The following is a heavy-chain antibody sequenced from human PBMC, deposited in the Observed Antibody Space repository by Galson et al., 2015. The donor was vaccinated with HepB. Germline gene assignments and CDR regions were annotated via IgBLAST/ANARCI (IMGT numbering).Heavy chain of an antibody. J-gene: IGHJ3*02. CDR3: ASTERADIGARQGAFDI. CDR1: GGTFSSYT. Sequence: SVKVSCKASGGTFSSYTFSWVRQAPGQGPEWMGRIIPLLDITHYAQMFQGRVSITADQATSTAYMERSSLRSEDTALYYCASTERADIGARQGAFDIWSRGTMVSVSS. D-gene: IGHD6-6*01. V-gene: IGHV1-69*02. CDR2: IIPLLDIT.